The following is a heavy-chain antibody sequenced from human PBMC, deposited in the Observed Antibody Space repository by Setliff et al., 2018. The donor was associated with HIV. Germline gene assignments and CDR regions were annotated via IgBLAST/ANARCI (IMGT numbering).Heavy chain of an antibody. J-gene: IGHJ5*01. CDR1: GGSVTSGGHY. D-gene: IGHD5-12*01. V-gene: IGHV4-31*02. CDR3: ARGGNSRAAWFDS. CDR2: IHYTGSN. Sequence: KTPQTLSPTCTLSGGSVTSGGHYWSWIRQQPGKAPEWIGYIHYTGSNFYNPSLTDRLTISVDTSKNQFSLKLSYVTAADTAVYYCARGGNSRAAWFDSWGQGTLVTVSS.